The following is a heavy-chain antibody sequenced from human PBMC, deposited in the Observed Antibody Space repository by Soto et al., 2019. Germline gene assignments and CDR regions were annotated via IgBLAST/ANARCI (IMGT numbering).Heavy chain of an antibody. CDR2: IYYSGST. J-gene: IGHJ6*02. CDR1: GGSISSSSYY. CDR3: AREGITLPSYFGVVIADYYGMDV. V-gene: IGHV4-39*02. Sequence: SETLSLTCTVSGGSISSSSYYWGWIRQPPGKGLEWIGSIYYSGSTYYNPSLKSRVTISVDTSKNQFSLKLSSVTAADTAVYYCAREGITLPSYFGVVIADYYGMDVWGQGTTVTVSS. D-gene: IGHD3-3*01.